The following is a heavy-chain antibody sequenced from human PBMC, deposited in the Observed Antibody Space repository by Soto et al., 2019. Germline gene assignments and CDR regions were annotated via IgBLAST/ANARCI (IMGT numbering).Heavy chain of an antibody. V-gene: IGHV4-31*03. J-gene: IGHJ2*01. Sequence: QVQLQESGPGLVKPSQTLSLTCTVSGGSISSGGYYWSWIRQHPGTGLEWIGYIYYSGSTYYNPSLKSRVTISVDTSKTQFSLQMRSVTAADTAVYYWAREGSVEMATMGRYFDLCGSGTLVTVSS. CDR2: IYYSGST. CDR3: AREGSVEMATMGRYFDL. CDR1: GGSISSGGYY. D-gene: IGHD5-12*01.